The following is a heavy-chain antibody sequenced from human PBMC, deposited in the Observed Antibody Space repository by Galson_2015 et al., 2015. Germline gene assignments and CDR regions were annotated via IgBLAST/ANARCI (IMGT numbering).Heavy chain of an antibody. CDR2: IHTDGSVT. J-gene: IGHJ4*02. Sequence: SLRLSCAASGFTFSDFWMHWVRQVPGKGLVWVSRIHTDGSVTTYADSVKGRFTISRDNAKNTLYLQMNSLRAEDTAVYYCARDPLWDRTVGFDYWGQGTLVTVSS. D-gene: IGHD3-16*01. CDR1: GFTFSDFW. CDR3: ARDPLWDRTVGFDY. V-gene: IGHV3-74*01.